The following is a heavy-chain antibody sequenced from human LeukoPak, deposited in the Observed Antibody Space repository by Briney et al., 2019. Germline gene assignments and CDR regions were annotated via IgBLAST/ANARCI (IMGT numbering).Heavy chain of an antibody. CDR3: ARERTGYYMAC. V-gene: IGHV3-21*01. Sequence: GGSLRLSCAASGFTFSSYSMNWVRQAPGKGLEWVSSISSSSSYIYYADSVKGRFTISRDNAKNSLYLQMNSLRAEDTAVYYCARERTGYYMACWGQGTLVTVSS. CDR2: ISSSSSYI. J-gene: IGHJ4*02. D-gene: IGHD3/OR15-3a*01. CDR1: GFTFSSYS.